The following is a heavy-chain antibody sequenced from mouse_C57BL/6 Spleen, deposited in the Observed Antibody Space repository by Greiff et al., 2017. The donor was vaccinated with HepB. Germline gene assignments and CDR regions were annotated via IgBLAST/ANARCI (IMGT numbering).Heavy chain of an antibody. V-gene: IGHV5-17*01. Sequence: EVMLVESGGGLVKPGGSLKLSCAASGFTFSDYGMHWVRQAPEKGLEWVAYISSGSSTIYYADTVKGRFTISRDNAKNTLFLQMTSLRSEDTAMYYCARDYYGSSLGGYFDVWGTGTTVTVSS. CDR2: ISSGSSTI. D-gene: IGHD1-1*01. J-gene: IGHJ1*03. CDR3: ARDYYGSSLGGYFDV. CDR1: GFTFSDYG.